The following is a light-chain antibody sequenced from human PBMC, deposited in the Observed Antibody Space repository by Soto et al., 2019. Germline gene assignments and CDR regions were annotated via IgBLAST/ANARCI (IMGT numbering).Light chain of an antibody. CDR2: ATT. V-gene: IGLV2-23*02. Sequence: QSALTQPASLSGSPGQSITISCTGTSSDVGNYNLVSWYQHHPGKAPQLIIYATTKRPSGVSNRYSGSKSGNTASLTISGLQPEDEANHYCCSYAGSVTFTFGGGTKVTVL. CDR1: SSDVGNYNL. CDR3: CSYAGSVTFT. J-gene: IGLJ2*01.